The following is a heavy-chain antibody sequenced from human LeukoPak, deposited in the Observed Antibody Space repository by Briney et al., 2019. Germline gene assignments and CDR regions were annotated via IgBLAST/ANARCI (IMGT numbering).Heavy chain of an antibody. V-gene: IGHV3-48*04. J-gene: IGHJ3*02. Sequence: HSGGSLRLSCAASGFTFSSYSMNWVRQAPGKGLEWVSYISSSSTIYYADSVKGRFTISRDNAKNSLYLQMNSLRAEDTAVYYCARYYDSSLGAFDIWGQGTMVTVSS. D-gene: IGHD3-22*01. CDR3: ARYYDSSLGAFDI. CDR2: ISSSSTI. CDR1: GFTFSSYS.